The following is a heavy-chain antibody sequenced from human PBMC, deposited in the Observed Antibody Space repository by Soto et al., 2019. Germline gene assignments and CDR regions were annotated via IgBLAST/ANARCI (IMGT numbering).Heavy chain of an antibody. CDR1: GFTFSSYG. CDR3: AKATVDTAMVMGY. V-gene: IGHV3-30*18. Sequence: GGSLRLSCADSGFTFSSYGMHWVRQAPGKGLEWVAVISHDGSNKYYADSVKGRFTISRDNSKNTLYLQMNSLRAEDTAVYYCAKATVDTAMVMGYWGQGTLVTVSS. J-gene: IGHJ4*02. CDR2: ISHDGSNK. D-gene: IGHD5-18*01.